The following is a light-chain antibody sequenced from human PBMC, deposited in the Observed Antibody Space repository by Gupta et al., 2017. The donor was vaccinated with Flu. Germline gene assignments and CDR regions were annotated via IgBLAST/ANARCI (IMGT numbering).Light chain of an antibody. CDR1: QSLSSTY. CDR3: QQYGSSPLT. CDR2: GAS. Sequence: EIVLTQSPGTLSLSPGERATLSCRASQSLSSTYLAWYQQKPGQPPRLLIYGASSRATGIPDRFSASGSGTDFTLTISRLEPEDFAVYYCQQYGSSPLTFGQGTKVEI. V-gene: IGKV3-20*01. J-gene: IGKJ1*01.